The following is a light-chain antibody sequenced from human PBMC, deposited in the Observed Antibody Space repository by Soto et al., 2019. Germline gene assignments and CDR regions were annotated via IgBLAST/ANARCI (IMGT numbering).Light chain of an antibody. V-gene: IGKV3-11*01. CDR2: DTS. CDR3: QQRSSWPLT. J-gene: IGKJ4*01. CDR1: ESVSTY. Sequence: EVVLAQSPATLSLSPGDRATLSCRANESVSTYLAWYQQKPCQSPRLLIYDTSKRATGIPARFSGSGSGTDFTLTIVSLEPEDFVFYYCQQRSSWPLTFGGGTKVDIK.